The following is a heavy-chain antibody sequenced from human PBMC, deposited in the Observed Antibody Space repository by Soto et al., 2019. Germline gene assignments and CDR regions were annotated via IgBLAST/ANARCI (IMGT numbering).Heavy chain of an antibody. CDR3: ARDLYDFWSGYYPTGGEIPAFDI. CDR2: ISAYNGNT. CDR1: GYTFTSYG. D-gene: IGHD3-3*01. J-gene: IGHJ3*02. V-gene: IGHV1-18*01. Sequence: GASVKVSCKASGYTFTSYGISWVRQAPGQGLEWMGWISAYNGNTNYAQKLQGRVTMTTDTSTSTAYMELRSLRSDDTAVYYCARDLYDFWSGYYPTGGEIPAFDIWGQGTMVTLSS.